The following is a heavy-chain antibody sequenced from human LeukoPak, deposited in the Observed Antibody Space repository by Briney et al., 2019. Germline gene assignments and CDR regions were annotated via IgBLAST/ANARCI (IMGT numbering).Heavy chain of an antibody. CDR2: ISTMSNYI. V-gene: IGHV3-21*01. CDR3: ARDLNRGGGY. D-gene: IGHD3-16*01. Sequence: GGSLRLSCAASGFDFSTYAISWVRQAPGKGLEWVSSISTMSNYIFYGDSVKGRFTISRDNAKNSVYLQMNSLRPEDTAVYYCARDLNRGGGYWGQGTPVTVSS. CDR1: GFDFSTYA. J-gene: IGHJ4*02.